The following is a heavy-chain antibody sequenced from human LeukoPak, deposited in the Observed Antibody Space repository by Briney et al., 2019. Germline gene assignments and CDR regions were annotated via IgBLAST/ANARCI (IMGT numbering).Heavy chain of an antibody. D-gene: IGHD2-8*01. Sequence: PSETLSLTCTVSGGSISSYYWSWIRQPPGKGLEWIGYIYSSGATNYNPSLKSRVTLSIDTSKNQFSLTLSSVIAADTAVYYCAREWSAFDIWGQGTMVTVSS. CDR1: GGSISSYY. CDR3: AREWSAFDI. CDR2: IYSSGAT. J-gene: IGHJ3*02. V-gene: IGHV4-4*08.